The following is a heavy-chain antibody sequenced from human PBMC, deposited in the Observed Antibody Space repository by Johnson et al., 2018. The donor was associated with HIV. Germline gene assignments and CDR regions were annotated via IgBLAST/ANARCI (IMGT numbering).Heavy chain of an antibody. Sequence: VQVVESGGGVVQPGRSLRLSCAASGFTFGSYGLHWVRQAPGKGLEWVALISYDGSNKYYTDSVKGRFTISRDNSKNKLYLQMNSLRAEDTAVYYCAKSNSLGGAGYQPHDAFDIWGQGTMVTVSS. D-gene: IGHD3-9*01. CDR1: GFTFGSYG. CDR3: AKSNSLGGAGYQPHDAFDI. J-gene: IGHJ3*02. CDR2: ISYDGSNK. V-gene: IGHV3-30*18.